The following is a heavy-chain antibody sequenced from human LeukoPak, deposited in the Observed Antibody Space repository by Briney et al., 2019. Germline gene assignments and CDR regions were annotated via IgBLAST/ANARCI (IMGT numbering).Heavy chain of an antibody. J-gene: IGHJ4*02. D-gene: IGHD3-9*01. V-gene: IGHV1-2*02. CDR1: GYTFTGYY. CDR2: INPNSGGT. Sequence: ASVKVSCKASGYTFTGYYMHWVRQAPGQGLEWMGWINPNSGGTNYAQKFQGRVTMTTDTSTSTAYMELRSLRSDDTAVYYCARDVPGYFDWLSPPYFDYWGQGTLVTVSS. CDR3: ARDVPGYFDWLSPPYFDY.